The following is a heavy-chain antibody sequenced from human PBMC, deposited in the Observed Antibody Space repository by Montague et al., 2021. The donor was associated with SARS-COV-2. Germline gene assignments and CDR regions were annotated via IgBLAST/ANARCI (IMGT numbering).Heavy chain of an antibody. J-gene: IGHJ4*02. CDR2: ISYRGDP. V-gene: IGHV4-39*01. CDR1: GGSISSSNYY. CDR3: AKPLATGNYYY. Sequence: SETLSLTCTVSGGSISSSNYYWGWVRQPPGKGLEWIGSISYRGDPYSNPSLQSPLTISVDTSQNQFSLTLSSGTAADTAVYYCAKPLATGNYYYWGQGTLVTVSS. D-gene: IGHD1-1*01.